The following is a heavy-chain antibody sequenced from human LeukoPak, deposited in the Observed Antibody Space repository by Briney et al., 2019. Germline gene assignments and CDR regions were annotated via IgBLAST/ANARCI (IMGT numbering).Heavy chain of an antibody. CDR3: ASDKF. CDR2: IYYSGST. J-gene: IGHJ4*02. CDR1: GGSISSYC. V-gene: IGHV4-59*01. Sequence: SETLSLTCTVSGGSISSYCWSWIRQPPGKGLEWIGYIYYSGSTNYNPSLKSRVTISVDTSKNQFSLKLSSVTAADTAVYYCASDKFWGQGTLVTVSS.